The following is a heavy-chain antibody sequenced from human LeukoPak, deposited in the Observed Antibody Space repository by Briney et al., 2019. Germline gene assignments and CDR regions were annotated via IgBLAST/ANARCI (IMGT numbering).Heavy chain of an antibody. D-gene: IGHD5-18*01. Sequence: ASVKVSCKASQYAFTDYAVHWVRQAPGQRLEWMGWINAGNGKTKYSQSFQGRITITRDTSATTAYMELTSLTSEDTAVYYCARDVDTAPWFEGGYFDYWGQGTLVTVSS. CDR3: ARDVDTAPWFEGGYFDY. J-gene: IGHJ4*02. CDR2: INAGNGKT. V-gene: IGHV1-3*01. CDR1: QYAFTDYA.